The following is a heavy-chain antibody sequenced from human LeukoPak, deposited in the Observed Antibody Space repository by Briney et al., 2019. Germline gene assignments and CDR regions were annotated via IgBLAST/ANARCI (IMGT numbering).Heavy chain of an antibody. CDR2: ISFDGSNQ. J-gene: IGHJ5*02. V-gene: IGHV3-30*03. CDR3: ATFPRNWGNNWFDP. Sequence: GRSLRLSCAASGFTFSSFGMHWVRQAPGQGLEWVAVISFDGSNQYYADSVKGRFTTYRDNFKNTVYLQMNSLRAEETAVYYCATFPRNWGNNWFDPWGQGTLVTVSS. CDR1: GFTFSSFG. D-gene: IGHD7-27*01.